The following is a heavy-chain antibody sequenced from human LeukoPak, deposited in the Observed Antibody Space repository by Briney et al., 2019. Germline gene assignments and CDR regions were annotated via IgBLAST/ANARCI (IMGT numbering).Heavy chain of an antibody. J-gene: IGHJ6*02. CDR3: ARDKSSGYGMDV. CDR2: IYSGGST. Sequence: GGSLRLSCAASGFAISGSYMSWVRQAPGKGLEWVSVIYSGGSTYYADSVKGRFTISRDNSKNTLYLQMNSLRAEDTAVYYCARDKSSGYGMDVWGQGTTVTVSS. V-gene: IGHV3-53*01. CDR1: GFAISGSY. D-gene: IGHD3-22*01.